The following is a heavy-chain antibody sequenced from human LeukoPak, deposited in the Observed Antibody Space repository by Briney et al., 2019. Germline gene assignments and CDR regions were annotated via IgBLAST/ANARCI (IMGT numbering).Heavy chain of an antibody. CDR2: IIPIFGTA. CDR3: ATVAVAGLLLVYFQH. Sequence: SVKVSYKASGGTFSSYAISWVRQAPGQGLEWMGGIIPIFGTANYAQKFQGRVTMTEDTSTDTAYMELSSLRSEDTAVYYCATVAVAGLLLVYFQHWGQGTLVTVSS. J-gene: IGHJ1*01. D-gene: IGHD6-19*01. CDR1: GGTFSSYA. V-gene: IGHV1-69*06.